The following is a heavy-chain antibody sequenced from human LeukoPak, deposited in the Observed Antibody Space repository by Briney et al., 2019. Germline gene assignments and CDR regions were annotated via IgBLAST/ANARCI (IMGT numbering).Heavy chain of an antibody. CDR1: GASISSNNW. J-gene: IGHJ6*03. V-gene: IGHV4-4*02. Sequence: SETLSLTCAVSGASISSNNWWSWVRQSPGKGLEWIGKIFQSGKTNYNPSLKSRVTISVDRSKNQFSLKLSSVTAADTAVYYCANLDPPYYYMDVWGKGTTVTVSS. CDR2: IFQSGKT. CDR3: ANLDPPYYYMDV.